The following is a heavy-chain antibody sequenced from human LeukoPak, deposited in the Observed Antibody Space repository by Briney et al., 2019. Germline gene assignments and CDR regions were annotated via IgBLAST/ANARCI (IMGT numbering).Heavy chain of an antibody. Sequence: PSETLSLTCTVSGGSISSSTYYWGWIRQSPGKGLEWIGSIYYSGSTYYKPSLKSRVTISVDTSKNQFSPKLSSVTAADTAVYYCANIAVSDGDAFDIWGQGTMVTVSS. CDR1: GGSISSSTYY. D-gene: IGHD6-19*01. CDR2: IYYSGST. CDR3: ANIAVSDGDAFDI. V-gene: IGHV4-39*01. J-gene: IGHJ3*02.